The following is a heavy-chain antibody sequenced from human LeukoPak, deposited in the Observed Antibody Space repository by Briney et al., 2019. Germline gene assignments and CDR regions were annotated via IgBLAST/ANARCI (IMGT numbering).Heavy chain of an antibody. CDR3: ARDGEYGTGSYYRGCFDY. D-gene: IGHD3-10*01. V-gene: IGHV1-2*02. Sequence: ASVTVSCTASGYSFTAFYIHWVRQAPGQGLEWMGWIHPRSGETNYAYKFRGRVTMTRDTSISTAYMDLGSLGSDDTAVYYCARDGEYGTGSYYRGCFDYWGQGTLVTVSS. CDR2: IHPRSGET. CDR1: GYSFTAFY. J-gene: IGHJ4*02.